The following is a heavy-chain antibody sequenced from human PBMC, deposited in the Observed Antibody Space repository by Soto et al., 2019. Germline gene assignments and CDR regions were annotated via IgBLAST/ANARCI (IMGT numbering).Heavy chain of an antibody. CDR2: IIPIFGTA. V-gene: IGHV1-69*01. CDR3: AREMRTCYGTTAPGGY. Sequence: QVQLVQSGAEVKKPGSSVKVSCKASGGTFSSYAISWVRQAPGQGLEWMGGIIPIFGTANYAQKFHGRVTMTADESTSTADMELSSLRSEDTAVYYCAREMRTCYGTTAPGGYWGQGTLLTVSS. D-gene: IGHD2-2*01. J-gene: IGHJ4*02. CDR1: GGTFSSYA.